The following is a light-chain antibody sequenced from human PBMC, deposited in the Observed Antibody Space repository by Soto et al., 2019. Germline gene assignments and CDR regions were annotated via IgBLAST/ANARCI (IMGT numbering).Light chain of an antibody. CDR2: DAS. CDR1: QSISSW. V-gene: IGKV1-5*01. J-gene: IGKJ5*01. Sequence: DIQMTQSLSTLSVEDGVTFTCRASQSISSWLAWYQQKPGKAPKLLIYDASSLESGVPSRFSGSGSGTDFTLTISSLQSEDFAVYYCQQYNTWRSISFGQGTRLEIK. CDR3: QQYNTWRSIS.